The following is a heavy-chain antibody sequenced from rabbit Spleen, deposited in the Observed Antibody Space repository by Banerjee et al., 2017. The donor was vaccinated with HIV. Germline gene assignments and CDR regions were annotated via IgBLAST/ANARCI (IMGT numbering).Heavy chain of an antibody. CDR2: IYAGSSGET. CDR3: ARDSGSSFSSYGRDL. J-gene: IGHJ6*01. CDR1: GLSLSNSAY. Sequence: QSLEESGGDLVKPGASLTLTCTASGLSLSNSAYMCWVRQAPGKGLEWIACIYAGSSGETYYASWAKGRFTISKTSSTTVTLQMTSLTAADTATYFCARDSGSSFSSYGRDLWGPGTLVTV. D-gene: IGHD8-1*01. V-gene: IGHV1S40*01.